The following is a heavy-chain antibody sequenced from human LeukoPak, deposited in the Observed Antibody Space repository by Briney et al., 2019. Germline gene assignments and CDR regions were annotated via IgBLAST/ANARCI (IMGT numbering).Heavy chain of an antibody. CDR2: INPNSGGT. CDR1: GYTFTGYY. V-gene: IGHV1-2*06. Sequence: ASVKVSCKASGYTFTGYYMHWVRQAPGQGLEWMGRINPNSGGTNYAQKFQGRVTMTRDPSISPAYLELSRLRSHDTAVYYCARITRIAVAGKSYFDYWGQGTLVTVPS. CDR3: ARITRIAVAGKSYFDY. D-gene: IGHD6-19*01. J-gene: IGHJ4*02.